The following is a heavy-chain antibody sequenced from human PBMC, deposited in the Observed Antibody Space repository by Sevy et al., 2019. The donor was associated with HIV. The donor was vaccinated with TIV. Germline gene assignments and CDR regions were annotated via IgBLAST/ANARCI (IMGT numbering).Heavy chain of an antibody. CDR3: AREDSNGVCYSS. V-gene: IGHV3-21*01. CDR2: ISSSSTYI. J-gene: IGHJ5*02. CDR1: GFTFSLYN. Sequence: GGSLRLSCAASGFTFSLYNMNWVRQAPGKGLEWISFISSSSTYIYYRESVKGRFTISSDNAKKSVFLQMNSLRVDDTAVYYCAREDSNGVCYSSWGQGTLVTVSS. D-gene: IGHD2-8*01.